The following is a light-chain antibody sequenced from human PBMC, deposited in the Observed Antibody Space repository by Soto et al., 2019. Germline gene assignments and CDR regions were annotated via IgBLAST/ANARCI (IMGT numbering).Light chain of an antibody. CDR1: TIGSES. V-gene: IGLV3-21*02. CDR3: QVWDGSRDHCV. J-gene: IGLJ1*01. CDR2: DDN. Sequence: SYELTQPPSVSVAPGQTAKISCGGDTIGSESVHWYQQKPGQAPVLVVYDDNDRPSGIPERFSGSYSGTTATLTISRVEAGDEADSYCQVWDGSRDHCVFGTGTKLTVL.